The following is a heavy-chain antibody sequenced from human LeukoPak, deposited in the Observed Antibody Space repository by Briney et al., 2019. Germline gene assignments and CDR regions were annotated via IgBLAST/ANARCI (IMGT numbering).Heavy chain of an antibody. CDR1: GYNFTTFW. CDR2: IYPADSDT. D-gene: IGHD3-10*01. V-gene: IGHV5-51*01. Sequence: GAPLKISCKTSGYNFTTFWIGWGRQMPGKCLEWMGRIYPADSDTRYSASFQGQVTISADKSINTAYLHWNSLKASDTATYYCASFHISGKSYNGLHYWGQGTLITVSS. J-gene: IGHJ4*02. CDR3: ASFHISGKSYNGLHY.